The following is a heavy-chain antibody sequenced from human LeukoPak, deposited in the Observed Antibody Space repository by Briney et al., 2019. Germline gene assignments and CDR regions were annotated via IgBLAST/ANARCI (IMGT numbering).Heavy chain of an antibody. CDR3: AKVLGNIVVVPAAEHYHGQYGMDV. D-gene: IGHD2-2*01. J-gene: IGHJ6*02. CDR2: ISGSGGST. Sequence: GGSLRLSCAASGFTFSSYAMSWVRQAPGKGLEWVSAISGSGGSTYYADSVKGRFTISRDNSKNTLYLQTNSLRAEDTAVYYCAKVLGNIVVVPAAEHYHGQYGMDVWGQGTTVTVSS. CDR1: GFTFSSYA. V-gene: IGHV3-23*01.